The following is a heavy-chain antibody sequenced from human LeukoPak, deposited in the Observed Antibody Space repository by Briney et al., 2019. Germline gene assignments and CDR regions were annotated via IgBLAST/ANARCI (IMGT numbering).Heavy chain of an antibody. CDR2: IYYSGST. CDR3: ARVNRHQLVGFDN. J-gene: IGHJ4*02. CDR1: GGSISSYY. D-gene: IGHD6-13*01. Sequence: SETLSLTCTVSGGSISSYYWSWIRQPPGKGLEWIGYIYYSGSTNYNPSLKSRVTISVDTSKNQFSLKLSSVTAADTAVYYCARVNRHQLVGFDNWGQGTLVTVSS. V-gene: IGHV4-59*01.